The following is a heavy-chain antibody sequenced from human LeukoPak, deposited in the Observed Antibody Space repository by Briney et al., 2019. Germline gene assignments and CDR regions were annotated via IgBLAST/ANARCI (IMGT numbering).Heavy chain of an antibody. J-gene: IGHJ3*02. CDR3: VKEHVDRAFTRSFEI. V-gene: IGHV3-23*01. CDR1: GFTFSTNP. Sequence: GGSLRLSCAASGFTFSTNPMSWVRQAPGKGLEWVSANTRTYYDDAVKGRFTISRDNSKNTVFLQMNGLRAEDTAVYYCVKEHVDRAFTRSFEIWGQGTVVTVSS. D-gene: IGHD3-10*01. CDR2: NTRT.